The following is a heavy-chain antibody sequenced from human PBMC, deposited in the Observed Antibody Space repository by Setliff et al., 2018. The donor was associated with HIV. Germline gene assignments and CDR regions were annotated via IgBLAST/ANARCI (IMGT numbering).Heavy chain of an antibody. Sequence: LSLTCTVSGGSISSDDYYWNWIRQPPGKGLEWIGYITYSGSAYYNPSLKSRVTISIDTSNNQISLRLSSVTAADTAIYYCVRDDYGYNGKGFDYWGPGTLVTVSS. CDR3: VRDDYGYNGKGFDY. CDR1: GGSISSDDYY. CDR2: ITYSGSA. D-gene: IGHD4-17*01. J-gene: IGHJ4*02. V-gene: IGHV4-30-4*08.